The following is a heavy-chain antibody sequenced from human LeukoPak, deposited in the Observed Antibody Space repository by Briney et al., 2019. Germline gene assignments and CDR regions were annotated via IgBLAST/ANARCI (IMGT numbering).Heavy chain of an antibody. CDR2: ISWNSGII. Sequence: PGGSLRLSCAASGFTFSDYAMHWVRQAPGKGLEWVSGISWNSGIIGYADSVEGRFTISRDNAKNSLYLQMNSLRAEDTALYYCAKVAGSSAHNAFDIWGQGTMVTVSS. J-gene: IGHJ3*02. D-gene: IGHD6-25*01. CDR1: GFTFSDYA. CDR3: AKVAGSSAHNAFDI. V-gene: IGHV3-9*01.